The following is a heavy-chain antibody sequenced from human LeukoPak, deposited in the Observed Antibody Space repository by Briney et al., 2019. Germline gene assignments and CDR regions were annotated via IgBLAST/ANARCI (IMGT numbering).Heavy chain of an antibody. CDR1: EYTFIEHY. Sequence: ASMKVSCKTSEYTFIEHYIHWVRQAPGQGFEWIGWINPNSGGTNYAQKFQGRVTMTRDTSISTAYMELSRLRSDDTAVYYCARDTPRDAFDIWGQGTMVTVSS. V-gene: IGHV1-2*02. J-gene: IGHJ3*02. CDR2: INPNSGGT. CDR3: ARDTPRDAFDI.